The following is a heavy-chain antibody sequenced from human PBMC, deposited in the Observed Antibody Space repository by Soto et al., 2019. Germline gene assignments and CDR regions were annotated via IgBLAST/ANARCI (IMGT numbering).Heavy chain of an antibody. D-gene: IGHD4-17*01. CDR3: ARKEGGGRDYGDSYGIHWFDP. CDR1: GGSISSYY. Sequence: PSETLSLTCTVSGGSISSYYWSWIRQPPGKGLEWIGYIYYSGSTNYNPSLKSRVTISVDTSKNQFSLKLSSVTAADTAVYYCARKEGGGRDYGDSYGIHWFDPWGQGTLVTVSS. J-gene: IGHJ5*02. V-gene: IGHV4-59*01. CDR2: IYYSGST.